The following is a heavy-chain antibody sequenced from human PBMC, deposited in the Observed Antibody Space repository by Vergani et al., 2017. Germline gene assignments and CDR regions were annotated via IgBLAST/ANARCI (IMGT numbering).Heavy chain of an antibody. CDR2: ISSSSSTI. CDR3: ARQSRDVFCTNGVCPLGY. J-gene: IGHJ4*02. V-gene: IGHV3-48*02. CDR1: GFTFSSYS. Sequence: EVQLVESGGGLVQPGGSLRLSCAASGFTFSSYSMNWVRQAPGKGLEWVSYISSSSSTIYYADSVKGRFTISRDNAKNSLHLQMNNLRDEDTAVYYCARQSRDVFCTNGVCPLGYWGQGALVTVSS. D-gene: IGHD2-8*01.